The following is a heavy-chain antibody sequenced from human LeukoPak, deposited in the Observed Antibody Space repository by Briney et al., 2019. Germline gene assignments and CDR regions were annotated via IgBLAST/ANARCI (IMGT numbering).Heavy chain of an antibody. CDR2: IIPIFGTA. CDR3: ARDLGYCSGGTCYPSDY. J-gene: IGHJ4*02. V-gene: IGHV1-69*05. CDR1: GGTFSSYA. Sequence: SVKVSCKASGGTFSSYAISWVRQAPGQGLEWMGGIIPIFGTANYAQKFQGRVTITTDESTSTAYMELSSLRSDDTAVYYCARDLGYCSGGTCYPSDYWGQGTLVTVSS. D-gene: IGHD2-15*01.